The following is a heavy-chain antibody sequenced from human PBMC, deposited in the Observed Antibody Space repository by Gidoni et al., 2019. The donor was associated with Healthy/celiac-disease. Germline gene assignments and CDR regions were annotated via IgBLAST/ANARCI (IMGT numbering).Heavy chain of an antibody. J-gene: IGHJ5*02. CDR2: IYHSGST. Sequence: QVQLQESGPGLVKPSETLSLTCAFSGYSISSGYYWGWIRQPPGKGLEWIGSIYHSGSTYYNPSLKSRVTISVDTSKNQFSLKLSSVTAADTAVYYCARLGIQLWTNWFDPWGQGTLVTVSS. V-gene: IGHV4-38-2*01. CDR3: ARLGIQLWTNWFDP. D-gene: IGHD5-18*01. CDR1: GYSISSGYY.